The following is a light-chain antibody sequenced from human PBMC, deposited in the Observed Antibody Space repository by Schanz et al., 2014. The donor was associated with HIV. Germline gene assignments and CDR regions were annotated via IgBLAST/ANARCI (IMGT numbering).Light chain of an antibody. V-gene: IGLV1-40*01. CDR2: DNN. Sequence: QSVLTQPPSLSGAPGQRISLSCNGSSSNIGAGYDVHWYQHFPGTAPRLLIYDNNHRPSGVPDRFSGSKSGTSASLAITGLQAEDEADYYCQSYDNRLSVVVFGGGTKLTVL. CDR3: QSYDNRLSVVV. CDR1: SSNIGAGYD. J-gene: IGLJ2*01.